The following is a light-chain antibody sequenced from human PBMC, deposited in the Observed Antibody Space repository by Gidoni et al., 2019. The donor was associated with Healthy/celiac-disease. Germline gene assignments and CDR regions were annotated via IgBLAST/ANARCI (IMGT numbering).Light chain of an antibody. Sequence: EIVMTHSPATLSVSPGESATLSCRASQSVSSNLAWYQQKPGQAPRLLIYGASTRATGIPARFSGSGSGTEFTLTISSLQSEDFAVYYCQQSNNWPFTFXPXTKVDIK. V-gene: IGKV3-15*01. J-gene: IGKJ3*01. CDR1: QSVSSN. CDR2: GAS. CDR3: QQSNNWPFT.